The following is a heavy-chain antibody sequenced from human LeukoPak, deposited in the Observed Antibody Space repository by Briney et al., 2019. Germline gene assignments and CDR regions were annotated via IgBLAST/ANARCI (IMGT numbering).Heavy chain of an antibody. CDR3: ARALVYSSGWYRPPGD. CDR1: GFTFSNYW. CDR2: IYSDGSAT. J-gene: IGHJ4*02. D-gene: IGHD6-19*01. Sequence: GGSLRLSCAASGFTFSNYWMHWVRQAPGKGLVWVSRIYSDGSATSYADSVKGRFTISRDNAKNTLYLQVNSLRGEDTAVYYCARALVYSSGWYRPPGDWGQGTLVTVSS. V-gene: IGHV3-74*01.